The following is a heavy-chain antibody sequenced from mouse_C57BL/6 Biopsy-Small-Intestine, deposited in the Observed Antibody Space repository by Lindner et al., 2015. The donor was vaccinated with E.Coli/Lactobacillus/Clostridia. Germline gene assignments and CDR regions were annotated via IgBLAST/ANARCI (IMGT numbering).Heavy chain of an antibody. CDR2: INPYNGDA. V-gene: IGHV1-19*01. CDR3: ALIVFYGLDY. J-gene: IGHJ4*01. CDR1: GYTFTDSY. Sequence: VQLQESGPVLVKPGASVKMSCKASGYTFTDSYMNWVKQSHGKSLEWIGLINPYNGDATYNQKFKGKATLTVDKSSSTVYMELSSLTSEDSAVYYCALIVFYGLDYWGQGTSVTVSS.